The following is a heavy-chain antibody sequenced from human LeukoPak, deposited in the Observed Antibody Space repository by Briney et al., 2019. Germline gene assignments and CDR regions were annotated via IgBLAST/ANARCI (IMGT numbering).Heavy chain of an antibody. CDR2: IIPIFGTA. D-gene: IGHD3-10*01. Sequence: ASVKVSCKASGGTFSSYAISWARQAPGQGLEWMGGIIPIFGTANYAQKFQGRVTITADESTSTAYMELSSLRSEDTAVYYCARTMVRGLYYYMDVWGKGTTVTISS. CDR3: ARTMVRGLYYYMDV. J-gene: IGHJ6*03. V-gene: IGHV1-69*13. CDR1: GGTFSSYA.